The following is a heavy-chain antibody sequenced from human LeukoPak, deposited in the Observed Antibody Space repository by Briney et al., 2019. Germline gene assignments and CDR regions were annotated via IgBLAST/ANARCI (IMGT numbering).Heavy chain of an antibody. CDR2: ISSSGSSI. Sequence: PGGSLRLSCAASGFTFGDYYMSWVRQAPGKGLEWVSYISSSGSSIYYADSVKGRFTISRDNAKNSLYLQMNSLRAEDTAVYYCARFIAVADPYRFDYWGQGTLVTVSS. V-gene: IGHV3-11*01. D-gene: IGHD6-19*01. CDR1: GFTFGDYY. J-gene: IGHJ4*02. CDR3: ARFIAVADPYRFDY.